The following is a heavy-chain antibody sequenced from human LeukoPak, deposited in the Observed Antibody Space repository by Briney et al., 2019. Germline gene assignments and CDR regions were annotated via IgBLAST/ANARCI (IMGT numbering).Heavy chain of an antibody. CDR3: ARFSGGLIFFDY. CDR2: IYYSGNT. D-gene: IGHD6-19*01. J-gene: IGHJ4*02. V-gene: IGHV4-59*01. CDR1: SASISSFY. Sequence: PSETLSLTCTVSSASISSFYWSWIRQPPGKGLEWIGNIYYSGNTNYNPSLKSRVTISVDTSKSQFSLKLNSVTAADTAVYYCARFSGGLIFFDYWGQGTLVTVSS.